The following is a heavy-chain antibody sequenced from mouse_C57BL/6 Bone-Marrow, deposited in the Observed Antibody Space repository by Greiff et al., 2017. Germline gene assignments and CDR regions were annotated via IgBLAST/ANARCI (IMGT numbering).Heavy chain of an antibody. V-gene: IGHV1-54*01. Sequence: VKLMESGAELVRPGTSVKVSCKASGYAFTNYLIEWVKQRPGQGLEWIGVINPGSGGTNYNEKFKGKATLTADKSSSTAYMQLSSLTSEDSAVYFCARSAMSYYYAMDYWGQGTSVTVSS. CDR3: ARSAMSYYYAMDY. J-gene: IGHJ4*01. CDR1: GYAFTNYL. D-gene: IGHD1-2*01. CDR2: INPGSGGT.